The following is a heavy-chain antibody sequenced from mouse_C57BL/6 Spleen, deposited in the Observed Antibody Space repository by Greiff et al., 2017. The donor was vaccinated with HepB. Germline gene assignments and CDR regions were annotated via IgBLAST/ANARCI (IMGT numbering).Heavy chain of an antibody. CDR3: ARKRWDGGNYFDY. J-gene: IGHJ2*01. CDR2: IYWDDDK. CDR1: GFSLSTSGMG. V-gene: IGHV8-12*01. Sequence: QVTLKESGPGILQSSQTLSLTCSFSGFSLSTSGMGVSWIRQPSGKGLEWLAHIYWDDDKRYNPSLKSRLTISKDTSRNQVFLKITSVDTADTATYYCARKRWDGGNYFDYWGQGTTLTVSS. D-gene: IGHD4-1*01.